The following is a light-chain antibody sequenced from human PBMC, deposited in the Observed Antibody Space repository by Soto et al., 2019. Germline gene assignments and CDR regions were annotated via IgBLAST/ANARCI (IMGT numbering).Light chain of an antibody. J-gene: IGLJ3*02. CDR2: RNN. CDR1: TPNIGSNY. CDR3: PSWDDSLSGRV. Sequence: QSGLTQPPSASGTPGQRVIISCSGKTPNIGSNYVYWYRHLPGTAPQLLIYRNNQRPSGVPDRFSGSKSRTSASLAISGLRSEDEAEYYCPSWDDSLSGRVFGGGTKVTVL. V-gene: IGLV1-47*01.